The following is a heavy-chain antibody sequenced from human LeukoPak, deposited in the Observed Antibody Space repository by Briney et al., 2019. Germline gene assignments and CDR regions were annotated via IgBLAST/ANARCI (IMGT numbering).Heavy chain of an antibody. CDR3: ARGSIDRTSRQAWYFDL. V-gene: IGHV1-2*02. Sequence: GASVKVSCKASGYTXTGYYMHWVRQAPGQGLEWMGWTNPNSGGTNYAQKFQGRVTMTRDTSISTAYMELSRLISDDTAVYYCARGSIDRTSRQAWYFDLWGRGTLVTVSS. CDR1: GYTXTGYY. CDR2: TNPNSGGT. D-gene: IGHD1-14*01. J-gene: IGHJ2*01.